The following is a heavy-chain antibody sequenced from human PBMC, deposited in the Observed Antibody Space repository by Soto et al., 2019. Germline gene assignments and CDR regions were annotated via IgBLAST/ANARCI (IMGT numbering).Heavy chain of an antibody. CDR2: ISYDGSNK. V-gene: IGHV3-30*18. CDR1: GFTFSSYG. J-gene: IGHJ6*02. CDR3: AKEGGCSSTSCYYGMDV. Sequence: GGSLRLSCAASGFTFSSYGMHWVRQAPGKGLEWVAVISYDGSNKYYADSVKGRFTISRDNSKNTLYLQMNSLRAEDTAVYYCAKEGGCSSTSCYYGMDVWGQGTTVTVSS. D-gene: IGHD2-2*01.